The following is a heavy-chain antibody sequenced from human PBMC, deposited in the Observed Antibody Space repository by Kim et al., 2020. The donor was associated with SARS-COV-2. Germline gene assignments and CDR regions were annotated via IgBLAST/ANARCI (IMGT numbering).Heavy chain of an antibody. J-gene: IGHJ6*02. V-gene: IGHV3-11*01. CDR2: ISSSGSTI. D-gene: IGHD3-22*01. CDR1: DFTFSDYY. Sequence: GGSLRLSCAASDFTFSDYYMSWIRQAPGKGLEWVSYISSSGSTIYYADSVKGRFTISRDNAKNSLYLQMNSLRAEDTAVYYCARSFYYDSSGYYSGYYYYGMDVWGQGTTVTVSS. CDR3: ARSFYYDSSGYYSGYYYYGMDV.